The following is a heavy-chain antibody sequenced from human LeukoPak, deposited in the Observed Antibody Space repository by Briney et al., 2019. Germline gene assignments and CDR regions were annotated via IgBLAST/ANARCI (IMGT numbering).Heavy chain of an antibody. CDR3: ARGLSGYDTNFDY. D-gene: IGHD5-12*01. J-gene: IGHJ4*02. CDR1: GYTFTGYY. Sequence: GASVKVSCKASGYTFTGYYMHWVRQAPGQGLEWMAWINPNSGGTNYAQKFQSRVTMTRDTSLSTAYMELSRLRSDDTAVYYCARGLSGYDTNFDYWGQGTLVTVSS. V-gene: IGHV1-2*02. CDR2: INPNSGGT.